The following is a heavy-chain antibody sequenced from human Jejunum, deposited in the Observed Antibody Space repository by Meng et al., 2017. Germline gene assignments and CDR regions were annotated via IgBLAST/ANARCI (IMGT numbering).Heavy chain of an antibody. CDR3: ARSYFDGSGRFDY. J-gene: IGHJ4*02. CDR2: DSHDGSAQ. D-gene: IGHD3-22*01. CDR1: GFSLGSFA. Sequence: GGSLRLSCAASGFSLGSFAMQWARQAPGKGLEWVAVDSHDGSAQDYADSVKGRFIIYRDNSKSTLYLQMNSLRVENTAVYYCARSYFDGSGRFDYWGQGTLVTV. V-gene: IGHV3-30*04.